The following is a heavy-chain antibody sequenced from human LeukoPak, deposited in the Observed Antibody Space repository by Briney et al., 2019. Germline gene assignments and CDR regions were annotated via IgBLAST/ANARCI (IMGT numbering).Heavy chain of an antibody. J-gene: IGHJ3*02. CDR2: ISYDGSNK. CDR3: AREDYDSSGLDAFDI. Sequence: GGSLRLSCAASGFTFSSYAMHWVRQAPGKGLEWVAVISYDGSNKYYADSVKGRFTISRDNSKNTLYLQMNSLRAEDTAVYYCAREDYDSSGLDAFDIWGQGTMVTVSS. D-gene: IGHD3-22*01. V-gene: IGHV3-30-3*01. CDR1: GFTFSSYA.